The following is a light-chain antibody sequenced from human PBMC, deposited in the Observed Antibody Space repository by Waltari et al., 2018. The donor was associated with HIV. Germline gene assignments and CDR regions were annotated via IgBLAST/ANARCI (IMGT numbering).Light chain of an antibody. J-gene: IGLJ2*01. CDR2: GNN. CDR3: QSYDNSLSGSI. Sequence: QSVLTPPPSVSGATAPRVTLPCSGSSSNIRTGSAEHSYQQLPGPAPKVLIYGNNNRPSGVPDRFSGSKSGTSASLAITGLQAEDEADYYCQSYDNSLSGSIFGGGTTLTVL. CDR1: SSNIRTGSA. V-gene: IGLV1-40*01.